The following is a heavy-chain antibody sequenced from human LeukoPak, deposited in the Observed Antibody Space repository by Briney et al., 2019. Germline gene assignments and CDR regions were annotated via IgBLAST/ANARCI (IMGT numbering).Heavy chain of an antibody. CDR1: GFTFDDYG. J-gene: IGHJ4*02. D-gene: IGHD5-24*01. V-gene: IGHV3-11*01. Sequence: GGSLRLSCAASGFTFDDYGMSWIRQAPGKGLEWVSYISGSGFTIYYADSVKGRFTISRDNAKNSLYLQMNSLRADDTAVYYCARDNVKMSTMGLAYWGQGTLVTVSS. CDR3: ARDNVKMSTMGLAY. CDR2: ISGSGFTI.